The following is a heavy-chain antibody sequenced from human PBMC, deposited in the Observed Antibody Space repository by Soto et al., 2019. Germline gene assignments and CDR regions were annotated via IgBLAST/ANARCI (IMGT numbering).Heavy chain of an antibody. D-gene: IGHD6-19*01. V-gene: IGHV3-23*01. Sequence: EVQLLESGGGLVQPGGSLRLSCAASGFSFSSYAMSWARQAPGKGLEWASVISNSGGTTFYADSVKGRFTISRDNFKNTVFLQMSSLRAEDTAVYYCAKYVAVAGTALYGMDVWGQGTTVTVSS. CDR3: AKYVAVAGTALYGMDV. CDR2: ISNSGGTT. J-gene: IGHJ6*02. CDR1: GFSFSSYA.